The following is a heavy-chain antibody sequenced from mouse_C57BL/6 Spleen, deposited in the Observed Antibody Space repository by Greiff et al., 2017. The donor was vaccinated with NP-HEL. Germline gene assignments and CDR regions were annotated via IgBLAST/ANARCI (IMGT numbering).Heavy chain of an antibody. CDR2: IYPGSGNT. CDR3: ARSRGYDGYYFFDY. Sequence: QVQLQQSGAELVRPGASVKLSCKASGYTFTDYYINWVKQRPGQGLEWIARIYPGSGNTYYNEKFKGKATLTAEKSSSTAYMQLSSLTSEDSAVYFCARSRGYDGYYFFDYWGQGTTLTVSS. CDR1: GYTFTDYY. V-gene: IGHV1-76*01. D-gene: IGHD2-3*01. J-gene: IGHJ2*01.